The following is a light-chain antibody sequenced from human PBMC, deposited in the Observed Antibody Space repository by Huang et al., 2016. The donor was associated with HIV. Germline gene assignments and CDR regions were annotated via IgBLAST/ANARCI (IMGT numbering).Light chain of an antibody. Sequence: EVVLTQSPATLSLSPGERATLSCRASQSINSRYFAWYQQRPGRAPRLLIYGASSRATGIPDRFSGTGSGTDFILTITRLEPEDFAVDYCQQYGASPLTFGGGTKVEIK. CDR3: QQYGASPLT. CDR2: GAS. J-gene: IGKJ4*01. V-gene: IGKV3-20*01. CDR1: QSINSRY.